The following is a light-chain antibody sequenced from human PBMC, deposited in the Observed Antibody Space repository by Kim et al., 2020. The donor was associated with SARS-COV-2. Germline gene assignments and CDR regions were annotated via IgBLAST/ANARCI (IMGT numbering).Light chain of an antibody. CDR3: QQRGSSPVYT. V-gene: IGKV3-20*01. J-gene: IGKJ2*01. CDR2: ATF. CDR1: ESVTSSY. Sequence: EIVLTQSPVTLSLSPGERATLSCRASESVTSSYLAWYQQTPGQAPILLIYATFTKATGIPDRFSGSGNGTDFNHTISRLEPEDFAVYYCQQRGSSPVYTFGQGTKREI.